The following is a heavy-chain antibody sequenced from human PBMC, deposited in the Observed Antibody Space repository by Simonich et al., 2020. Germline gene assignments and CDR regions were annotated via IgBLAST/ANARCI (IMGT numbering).Heavy chain of an antibody. Sequence: EVQLVESGGGLVQPGGSLRLSCAASGFTFSGYWMSGVRQAPGKGRDGVANKKQDGSEKYYVDSVKGRFTISRDNAKNSLYLQMNSLRAEDTAVYYGARDGLGTAYYYYMDVWGKGTTVTVSS. D-gene: IGHD7-27*01. J-gene: IGHJ6*03. CDR2: KKQDGSEK. V-gene: IGHV3-7*01. CDR1: GFTFSGYW. CDR3: ARDGLGTAYYYYMDV.